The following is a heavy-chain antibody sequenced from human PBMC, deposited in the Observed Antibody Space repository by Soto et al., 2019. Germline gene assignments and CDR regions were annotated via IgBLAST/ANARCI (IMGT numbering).Heavy chain of an antibody. CDR3: ARDSYYYYYGMDV. V-gene: IGHV5-51*01. D-gene: IGHD2-21*01. CDR2: IYPGDSDT. J-gene: IGHJ6*02. CDR1: GYNFTSYW. Sequence: GESLKISCKGSGYNFTSYWIGWVRQMPGKGLEWMGIIYPGDSDTRYSPSFQGQVTISADKSISTAYLQWSSLKASDTAMYYCARDSYYYYYGMDVWGQGTTVTVSS.